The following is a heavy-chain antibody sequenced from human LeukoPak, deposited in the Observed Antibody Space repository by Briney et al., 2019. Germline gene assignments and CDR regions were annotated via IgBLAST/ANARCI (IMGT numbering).Heavy chain of an antibody. CDR1: GGSFSSYY. V-gene: IGHV4-34*01. CDR2: INHSGST. CDR3: ASRRVTLGIVLDY. J-gene: IGHJ4*02. D-gene: IGHD1-26*01. Sequence: SETLPLTCAVYGGSFSSYYWSWIRQPPGKGLEWIGEINHSGSTNYNPSLKSRVTISVDTSKNQFSLKLSSVTAADTAVYYCASRRVTLGIVLDYWGQGTLVTVSS.